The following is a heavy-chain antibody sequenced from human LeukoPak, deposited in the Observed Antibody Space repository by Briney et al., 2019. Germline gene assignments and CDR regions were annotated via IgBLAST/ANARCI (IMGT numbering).Heavy chain of an antibody. V-gene: IGHV1-2*02. Sequence: ASVKASCKASGYTFTGYYMHWVRQAPGQGLEWMGWINPNSGDTNYAQKFQGRVTMTRDTSIRTAYLEVGGLRSDDTAVYYCAKNPYDYYFDYWGQGTLVTVSS. CDR3: AKNPYDYYFDY. D-gene: IGHD5-12*01. J-gene: IGHJ4*02. CDR2: INPNSGDT. CDR1: GYTFTGYY.